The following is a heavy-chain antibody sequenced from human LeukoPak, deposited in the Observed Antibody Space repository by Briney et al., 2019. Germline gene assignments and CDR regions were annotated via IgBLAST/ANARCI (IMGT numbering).Heavy chain of an antibody. Sequence: GRSLRLSCAASGFTFSSYAMHWVRQAPGKGLEWVAVIWYDGGNKYYADSVKGRFTISRDNSKNMLYLQMNSLRAEDTAVYYCARDRGYYDSSGYSILGLFDPWGQGALVTVSS. D-gene: IGHD3-22*01. CDR2: IWYDGGNK. CDR1: GFTFSSYA. V-gene: IGHV3-33*08. CDR3: ARDRGYYDSSGYSILGLFDP. J-gene: IGHJ5*02.